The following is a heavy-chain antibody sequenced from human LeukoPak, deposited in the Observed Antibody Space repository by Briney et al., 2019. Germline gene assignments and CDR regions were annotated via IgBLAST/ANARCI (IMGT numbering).Heavy chain of an antibody. V-gene: IGHV3-74*01. CDR2: INSDGSST. CDR1: GFTFNTYW. CDR3: ARGYYDFWSGDMDV. D-gene: IGHD3-3*01. J-gene: IGHJ6*02. Sequence: GGSLRLSCEASGFTFNTYWMHWVRQVPGKGLVGVSRINSDGSSTTYGESVKGRFTISRDNAKNTLYLQMNSLRAEDTAVYYCARGYYDFWSGDMDVWGQGTTVTVSS.